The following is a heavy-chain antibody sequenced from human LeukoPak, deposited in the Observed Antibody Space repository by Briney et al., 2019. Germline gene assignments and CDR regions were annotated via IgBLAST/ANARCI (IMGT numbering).Heavy chain of an antibody. Sequence: SETLSLTCTVSGGSISSSSYYWGWIRQPPGKGLEWIGSIYYSGSTYYNPSLKSRVTISVDTSKNQFSLKLSSVTAADTAVYYCATHYYGSGFNWFDPWGQGTLVTVSS. V-gene: IGHV4-39*01. CDR1: GGSISSSSYY. CDR3: ATHYYGSGFNWFDP. CDR2: IYYSGST. D-gene: IGHD3-10*01. J-gene: IGHJ5*02.